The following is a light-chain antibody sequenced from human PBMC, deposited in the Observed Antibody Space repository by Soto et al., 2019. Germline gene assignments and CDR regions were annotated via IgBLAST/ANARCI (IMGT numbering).Light chain of an antibody. J-gene: IGLJ3*02. V-gene: IGLV2-23*01. CDR2: DAS. Sequence: QSALTQPASVSGSPGQSITISCSGASSDVGSATLVSWYQQHPDKVPRLMIYDASKRPSGVSNRFSGSKSGNTASLTIFGLQAEDEAVYYCCSYATDGTNVVFGGGTKLT. CDR1: SSDVGSATL. CDR3: CSYATDGTNVV.